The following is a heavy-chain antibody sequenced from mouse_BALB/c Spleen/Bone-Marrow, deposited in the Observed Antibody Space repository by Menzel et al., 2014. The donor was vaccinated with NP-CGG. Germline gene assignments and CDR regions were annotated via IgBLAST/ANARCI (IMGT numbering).Heavy chain of an antibody. D-gene: IGHD2-3*01. CDR1: GYSITSGYY. V-gene: IGHV3-6*02. J-gene: IGHJ2*01. CDR3: ARDWDGYYFDY. Sequence: EVQLVESGPGLVKPSQSLSLTCSVTGYSITSGYYWNWIRQFPGNTLEWMGYISYDGSNNYNPSLKNRISITRDTSKNQFFLKLNSVTTEDTATYYCARDWDGYYFDYWGQGTTLTVSS. CDR2: ISYDGSN.